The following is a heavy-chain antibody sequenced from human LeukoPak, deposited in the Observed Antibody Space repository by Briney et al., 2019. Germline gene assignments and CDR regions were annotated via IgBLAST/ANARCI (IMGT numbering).Heavy chain of an antibody. CDR3: ARAKYSGYDRSPFDY. Sequence: ASVKVSCKASGYTFGDYYIHWVRQAPGQWLEWMGWINPDSGGTNYAQKFQGWVTMTRDTSISTAYMELSRLRSDDTAVYYCARAKYSGYDRSPFDYWGQGTLATVSS. J-gene: IGHJ4*02. V-gene: IGHV1-2*04. CDR2: INPDSGGT. CDR1: GYTFGDYY. D-gene: IGHD5-12*01.